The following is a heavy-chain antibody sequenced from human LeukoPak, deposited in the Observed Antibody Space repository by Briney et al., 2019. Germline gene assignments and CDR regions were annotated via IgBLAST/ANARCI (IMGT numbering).Heavy chain of an antibody. J-gene: IGHJ4*02. Sequence: GSSVKVSCKASGATFSSYAISWVRQAPRQGLEWMGRIIPFLPVANYAQDFQGRVTITADKPTNTAYMELNSLTSEDTAVYYCARSFDSSGYYSAYFDSWGQGTLVTVSS. CDR1: GATFSSYA. CDR3: ARSFDSSGYYSAYFDS. D-gene: IGHD3-22*01. CDR2: IIPFLPVA. V-gene: IGHV1-69*04.